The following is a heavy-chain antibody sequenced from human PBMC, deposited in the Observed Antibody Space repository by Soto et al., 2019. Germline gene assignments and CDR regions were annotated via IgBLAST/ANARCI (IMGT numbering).Heavy chain of an antibody. Sequence: GGALRFSCSASGFPFSTYTMYWVRQAPGKGLEWVSSITTGSSRNIFYADSVKGRFTISRDNANNILYLEMDNLRVEDTAVYYCARDDAIFGAIPRMDIWGQGTTVTVYS. J-gene: IGHJ6*02. D-gene: IGHD3-3*01. V-gene: IGHV3-21*06. CDR1: GFPFSTYT. CDR2: ITTGSSRNI. CDR3: ARDDAIFGAIPRMDI.